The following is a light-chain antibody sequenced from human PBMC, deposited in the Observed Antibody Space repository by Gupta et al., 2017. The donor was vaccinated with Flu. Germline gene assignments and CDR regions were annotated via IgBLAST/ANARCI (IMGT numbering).Light chain of an antibody. CDR3: HQYDDIPNT. CDR1: QSVLYSSNNKNY. J-gene: IGKJ5*01. V-gene: IGKV4-1*01. Sequence: SLGERATINCKSSQSVLYSSNNKNYLAWYQQKPGQPPKLLIYWASTRESGVPDRFSGSGSGTDFTLTISSLQAEDVAVYYCHQYDDIPNTFGLGTRLEIK. CDR2: WAS.